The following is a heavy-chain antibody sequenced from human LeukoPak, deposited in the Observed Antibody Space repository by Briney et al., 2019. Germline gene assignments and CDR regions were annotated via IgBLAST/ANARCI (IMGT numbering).Heavy chain of an antibody. CDR2: IYYTGPT. V-gene: IGHV4-31*03. Sequence: SETLSPTCTVSGDSISSGGYYWSWIRQPPGKGLEWLGYIYYTGPTYYNPSLRGRLAISVDTSRNQFSLKLSSVTAADTAVYYCARDSGGYGDYDYWGQGNLVTVSS. D-gene: IGHD4-17*01. J-gene: IGHJ4*02. CDR3: ARDSGGYGDYDY. CDR1: GDSISSGGYY.